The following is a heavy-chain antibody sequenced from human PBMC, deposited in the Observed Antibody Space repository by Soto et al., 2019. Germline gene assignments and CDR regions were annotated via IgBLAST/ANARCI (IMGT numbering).Heavy chain of an antibody. J-gene: IGHJ4*02. D-gene: IGHD1-1*01. V-gene: IGHV4-59*08. CDR2: IYYSGST. CDR1: GGSISSYY. CDR3: ARVSDWNDLNFDY. Sequence: SETLSLTCTVSGGSISSYYWSWIRQPPGKGLEWIGYIYYSGSTNYNPSLKSRVTISVDTSKNQFSLKLSSVTAADTAVYYCARVSDWNDLNFDYWGQGTLVTVSS.